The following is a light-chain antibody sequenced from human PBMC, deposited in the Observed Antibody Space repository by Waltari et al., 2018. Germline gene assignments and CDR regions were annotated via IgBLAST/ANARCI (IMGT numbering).Light chain of an antibody. V-gene: IGLV1-44*01. J-gene: IGLJ3*02. CDR3: ATWDDGLSGVV. Sequence: QSVLTQPPSASGTPGQRVTIPCSASSPNHGTNPVPWSHHPPATAPKLLISLNKRRPSGVPDRFSGSKSGTSASLAISGLQSEDEALYYCATWDDGLSGVVFGGGTKVTVL. CDR2: LNK. CDR1: SPNHGTNP.